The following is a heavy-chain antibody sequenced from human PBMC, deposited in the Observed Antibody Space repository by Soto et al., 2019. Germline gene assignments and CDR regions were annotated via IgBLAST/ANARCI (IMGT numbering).Heavy chain of an antibody. CDR3: AKDKFEFWSGMDV. Sequence: GGSLRLSCAASGFTFDDYAMHWVRQAPGKGLEWVSGISWNSGSIGYADSVKGRFTIPRDNAKNSLYLQMNSLRAEDTALYYCAKDKFEFWSGMDVWGKGTTVTVSS. CDR1: GFTFDDYA. D-gene: IGHD3-3*01. CDR2: ISWNSGSI. V-gene: IGHV3-9*01. J-gene: IGHJ6*04.